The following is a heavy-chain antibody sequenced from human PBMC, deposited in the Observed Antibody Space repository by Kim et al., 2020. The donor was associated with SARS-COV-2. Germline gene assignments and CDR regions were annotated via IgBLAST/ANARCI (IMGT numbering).Heavy chain of an antibody. V-gene: IGHV1-69*01. D-gene: IGHD3-10*01. CDR3: ASPEAGSYSGMDV. J-gene: IGHJ6*02. Sequence: AQKFQGRVTITADESTSTAYMGLSSLRSEDTAVYYCASPEAGSYSGMDVWGQGTTVTVSS.